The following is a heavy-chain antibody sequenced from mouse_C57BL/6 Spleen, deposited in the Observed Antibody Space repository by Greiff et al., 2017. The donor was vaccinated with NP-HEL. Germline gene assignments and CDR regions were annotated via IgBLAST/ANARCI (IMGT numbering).Heavy chain of an antibody. J-gene: IGHJ2*01. D-gene: IGHD1-1*01. Sequence: QVQLQQSGAELVRPGASVTLSCKASGYTFTDYEMHWVKQTPVHGLEWIGALDPETGGTAYNQKFKGKAILTADKSSSTAYMELRSLTSEDSAVYYCTRDYGSDCDSWGQGTTLTVSS. CDR3: TRDYGSDCDS. CDR2: LDPETGGT. CDR1: GYTFTDYE. V-gene: IGHV1-15*01.